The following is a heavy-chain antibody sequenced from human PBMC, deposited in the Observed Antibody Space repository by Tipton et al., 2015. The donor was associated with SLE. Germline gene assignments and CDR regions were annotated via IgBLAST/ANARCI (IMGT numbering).Heavy chain of an antibody. V-gene: IGHV4-39*07. D-gene: IGHD3-10*01. CDR2: VSYTGST. CDR1: GDSITRSNNY. Sequence: TLSLTCTVSGDSITRSNNYWGWIRQPPRKGLEWIGSVSYTGSTFYNPSLKSRVTISVDTSKNQFSLNLTSVTAADTAVYYCATFRDVVQGVIGAFNIWGQGTMVTVSS. J-gene: IGHJ3*02. CDR3: ATFRDVVQGVIGAFNI.